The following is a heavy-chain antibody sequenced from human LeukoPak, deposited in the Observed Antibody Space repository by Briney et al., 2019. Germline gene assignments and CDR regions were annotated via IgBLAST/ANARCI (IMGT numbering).Heavy chain of an antibody. Sequence: SETLSLTCTVSGGSINSYYWSWIRQPPGKGLEWIGYLYSSGSTNYKPSLKSRVTISVDTSKNQFSLKLSSVTAADTAVYYCARHENLYDSSPFDIWGQGTKVTVSS. CDR2: LYSSGST. J-gene: IGHJ3*02. D-gene: IGHD3-22*01. CDR3: ARHENLYDSSPFDI. V-gene: IGHV4-59*08. CDR1: GGSINSYY.